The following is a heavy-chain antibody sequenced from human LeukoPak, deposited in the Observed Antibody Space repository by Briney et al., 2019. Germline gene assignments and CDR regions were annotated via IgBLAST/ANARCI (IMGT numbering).Heavy chain of an antibody. J-gene: IGHJ4*02. CDR3: ARGRWKTGMDSPYYFDF. CDR1: GGSVSSGSYY. Sequence: PSETLSLTCTVSGGSVSSGSYYWSWIRQPPGKGLEWIGYIYYSGSANYNPSLKSRVTMSVDTSKNQFSLKLTSVTAADTAVYYCARGRWKTGMDSPYYFDFWGQGTLVTVSS. D-gene: IGHD2-2*03. CDR2: IYYSGSA. V-gene: IGHV4-61*01.